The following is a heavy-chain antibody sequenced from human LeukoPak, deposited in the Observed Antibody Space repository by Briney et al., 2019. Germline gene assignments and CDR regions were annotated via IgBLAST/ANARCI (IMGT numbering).Heavy chain of an antibody. CDR2: IWFDGLRK. CDR3: ARDLEDSTPFGAFDM. D-gene: IGHD2/OR15-2a*01. CDR1: GFTFSNYG. V-gene: IGHV3-33*01. Sequence: GGSLRLSCAASGFTFSNYGMHWVRQVPGKGLKWLVAIWFDGLRKYHADPVKGRLTISRGNSKNLLYLQMSSLRADGPAVHYYARDLEDSTPFGAFDMWGQGTLVTVSS. J-gene: IGHJ3*02.